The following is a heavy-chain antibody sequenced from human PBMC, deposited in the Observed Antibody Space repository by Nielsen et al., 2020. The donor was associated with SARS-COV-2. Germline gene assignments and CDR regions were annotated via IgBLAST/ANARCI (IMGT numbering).Heavy chain of an antibody. V-gene: IGHV3-9*01. Sequence: SLKISCAASGFTFDDYAMHWVRQAPGKGLEWVSGISWNSGSIGYADSVKGRFTISRDNAKNSLYLQMNSLRAEDTALYYCAKLPGYSGYDNDAFDIWGQGTMVTISS. CDR3: AKLPGYSGYDNDAFDI. CDR2: ISWNSGSI. D-gene: IGHD5-12*01. CDR1: GFTFDDYA. J-gene: IGHJ3*02.